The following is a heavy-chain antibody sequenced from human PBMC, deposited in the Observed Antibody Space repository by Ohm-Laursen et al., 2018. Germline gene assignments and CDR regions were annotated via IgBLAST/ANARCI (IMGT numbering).Heavy chain of an antibody. CDR2: TSGSGDSS. J-gene: IGHJ4*02. V-gene: IGHV3-23*01. Sequence: FLRLSCAASGFTFTNAWMSWVRQAPGKGLEWVSGTSGSGDSSDYADSVKGRFTISRDYSKNTLYLQMNSLTAEDTAVYYCARDRANGGSHHDYWGQGTLVTVSS. CDR1: GFTFTNAW. D-gene: IGHD1-26*01. CDR3: ARDRANGGSHHDY.